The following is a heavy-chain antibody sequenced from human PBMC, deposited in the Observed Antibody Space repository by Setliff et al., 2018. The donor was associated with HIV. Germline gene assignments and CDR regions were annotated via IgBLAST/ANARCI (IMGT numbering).Heavy chain of an antibody. CDR2: VYPSDGST. D-gene: IGHD2-15*01. J-gene: IGHJ5*02. V-gene: IGHV1-69*05. CDR1: GGTFSSYV. Sequence: SVKVSCKASGGTFSSYVISWVRQAPGQGLEWMGMVYPSDGSTSYAQKFQGRVTITTDESTSTAYMELSSLRSEDTAVYYCALPYCSGGNCWSSASLPPAGWFDPWGQGTLVTVSS. CDR3: ALPYCSGGNCWSSASLPPAGWFDP.